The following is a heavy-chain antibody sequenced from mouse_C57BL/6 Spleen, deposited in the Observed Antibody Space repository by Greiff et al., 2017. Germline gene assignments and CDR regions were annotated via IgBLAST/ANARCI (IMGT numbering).Heavy chain of an antibody. CDR2: IYPGGGYT. V-gene: IGHV1-63*01. Sequence: VQRVESGAELVRPGTSVKMSCKASGYTFTNYWIGWAKQRPGHGLEWIGDIYPGGGYTNYNEKFKGKATLTADKSSSTAYMQFSSLTSEDSAIYYCARRDDGYQYYYAMDYWGQGTSVTVSS. J-gene: IGHJ4*01. CDR3: ARRDDGYQYYYAMDY. D-gene: IGHD2-3*01. CDR1: GYTFTNYW.